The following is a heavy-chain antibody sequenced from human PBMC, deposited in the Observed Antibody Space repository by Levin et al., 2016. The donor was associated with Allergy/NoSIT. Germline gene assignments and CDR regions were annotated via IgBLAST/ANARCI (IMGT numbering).Heavy chain of an antibody. V-gene: IGHV3-11*05. CDR3: AREAVFAPHNSRWYYFDS. Sequence: RQAPGKGLEWVSDIDRSTSYTNYADSVKGRFTISRDNGKNLLYLEMNSLRAEDTAVYYCAREAVFAPHNSRWYYFDSWGEGTLVTVSS. CDR2: IDRSTSYT. D-gene: IGHD6-13*01. J-gene: IGHJ4*02.